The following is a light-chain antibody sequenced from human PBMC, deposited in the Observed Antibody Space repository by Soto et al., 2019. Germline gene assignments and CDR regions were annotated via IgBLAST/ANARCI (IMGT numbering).Light chain of an antibody. V-gene: IGKV3-20*01. CDR3: QQYGSSPPVT. CDR2: GAS. CDR1: QSVGSSY. J-gene: IGKJ4*02. Sequence: EIVLTQSPGTLSLSPGETATLSCRASQSVGSSYLAWYQQKPGQAPRLLIYGASSRATGIPDRFSGSGSGTDFNLTISRLEPEDLAVYYCQQYGSSPPVTFGGGTNVEIK.